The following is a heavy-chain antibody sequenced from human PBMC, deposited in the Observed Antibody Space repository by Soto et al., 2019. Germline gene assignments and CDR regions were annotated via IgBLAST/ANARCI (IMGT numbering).Heavy chain of an antibody. CDR1: GGTFSSYA. J-gene: IGHJ5*02. D-gene: IGHD3-10*01. V-gene: IGHV1-69*12. Sequence: QVQLVQSGAEVKKPGSSVKVSCKASGGTFSSYAISWVRQAPGQGLEWMGGIIPIFGTANYAQKSQGRVTITADESTSTAYMELSSLRSEDTAVYYCAIKRGYGSGSYTNWFDPWGQGTLVTVSS. CDR3: AIKRGYGSGSYTNWFDP. CDR2: IIPIFGTA.